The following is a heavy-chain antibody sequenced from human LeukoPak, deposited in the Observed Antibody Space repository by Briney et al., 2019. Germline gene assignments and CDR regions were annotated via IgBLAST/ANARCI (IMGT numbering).Heavy chain of an antibody. CDR2: INHSGST. Sequence: SETLSLTCAVYGGSFSGYYWSWIRQPPGKGLEWIGEINHSGSTNYNPSLKSRVTISVDTSKNQFSLKLSSVTAADTAAYYCARITMVRGGRYYYGMDVWGKGTTVTVSS. V-gene: IGHV4-34*01. CDR3: ARITMVRGGRYYYGMDV. CDR1: GGSFSGYY. J-gene: IGHJ6*04. D-gene: IGHD3-10*01.